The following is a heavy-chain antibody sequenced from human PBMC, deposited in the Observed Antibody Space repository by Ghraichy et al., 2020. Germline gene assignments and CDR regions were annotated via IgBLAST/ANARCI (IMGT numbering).Heavy chain of an antibody. J-gene: IGHJ4*02. CDR3: ARRGVYFDF. Sequence: SETLSLTCAVYGGSFTGFYWSWIRRPPGKGLEWIGENTYTGTTKYNPSLTGRVTISVDTSKNQFTLNLSSVTAADTALYYCARRGVYFDFWSQGAQVSVSS. CDR1: GGSFTGFY. CDR2: NTYTGTT. V-gene: IGHV4-34*01.